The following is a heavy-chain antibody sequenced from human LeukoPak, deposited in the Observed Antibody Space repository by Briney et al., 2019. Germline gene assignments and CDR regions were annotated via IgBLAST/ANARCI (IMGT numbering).Heavy chain of an antibody. Sequence: KPGGSLRLSCAASGFTFSSYSMNWVRQAPGKGLEWVSSISSSSSYIYYADSVKVRFTISRDNAKNSLYLQMNSLRAEDTAVYYCARDGSGSYYYWGQGTLVTVSS. CDR3: ARDGSGSYYY. V-gene: IGHV3-21*01. D-gene: IGHD1-26*01. CDR2: ISSSSSYI. CDR1: GFTFSSYS. J-gene: IGHJ4*02.